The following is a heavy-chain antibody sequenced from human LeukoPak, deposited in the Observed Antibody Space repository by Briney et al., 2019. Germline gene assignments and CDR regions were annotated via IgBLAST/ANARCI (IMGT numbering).Heavy chain of an antibody. D-gene: IGHD4-17*01. Sequence: GGSLRLSCAVSGFTFSSYSMNWVRQAPGKGLEWVSSISSSSSYIYSADSVKGRLTISRDNAKSSPYLQMNSLRVEDTAVYYCARDRWEDEYGDYAYWGQGTLVTVSS. J-gene: IGHJ4*02. CDR3: ARDRWEDEYGDYAY. V-gene: IGHV3-21*01. CDR1: GFTFSSYS. CDR2: ISSSSSYI.